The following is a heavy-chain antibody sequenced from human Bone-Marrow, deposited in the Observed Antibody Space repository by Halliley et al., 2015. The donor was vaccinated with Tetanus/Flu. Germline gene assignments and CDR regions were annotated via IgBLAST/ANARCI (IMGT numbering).Heavy chain of an antibody. V-gene: IGHV1-18*04. J-gene: IGHJ6*02. D-gene: IGHD3-3*01. CDR2: ISAYKGNT. Sequence: QMQLVQSGAEVERPGASVKVSCKTSGYSFTNYGVSWVRQAPGQGLEWMGWISAYKGNTHYGQKFQGRVVMTTETSTSTVYMELRSLRSDDTAVYYCAKDKRPISREYLYYGMDVWGQGTTVTVSS. CDR1: GYSFTNYG. CDR3: AKDKRPISREYLYYGMDV.